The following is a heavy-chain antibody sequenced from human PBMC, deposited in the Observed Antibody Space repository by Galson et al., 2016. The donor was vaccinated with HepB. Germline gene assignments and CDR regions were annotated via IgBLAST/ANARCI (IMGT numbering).Heavy chain of an antibody. V-gene: IGHV3-7*02. CDR2: VSPNGGEE. D-gene: IGHD4-11*01. CDR1: GFTYTNYW. Sequence: SLRLSCAASGFTYTNYWMNWVRQTPGKGLDWVANVSPNGGEEYYVDSVKGRFTISRDNAGTSLFLQMDSLRVDDTAVDYCAATTVGSSGTRRFDHWGHGILVTVSS. J-gene: IGHJ4*01. CDR3: AATTVGSSGTRRFDH.